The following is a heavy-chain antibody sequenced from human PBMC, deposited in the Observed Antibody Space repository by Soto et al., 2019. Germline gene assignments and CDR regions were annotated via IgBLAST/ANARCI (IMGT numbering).Heavy chain of an antibody. CDR3: ARGYGRNFDY. CDR1: GGSISSGDYY. Sequence: SETLSLTCTVSGGSISSGDYYWGWIRQPPGKGLEWIGYIYYSGSTYYNPSLKSRVTVSVDTSKNQFSLKLGSVTAADTAVYYCARGYGRNFDYWGQGTLVTVSS. CDR2: IYYSGST. J-gene: IGHJ4*02. V-gene: IGHV4-30-4*01. D-gene: IGHD5-18*01.